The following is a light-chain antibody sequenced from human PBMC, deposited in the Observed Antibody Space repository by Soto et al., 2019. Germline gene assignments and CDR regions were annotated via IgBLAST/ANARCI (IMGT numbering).Light chain of an antibody. Sequence: DIPMTQSPSSLSASIGDRVTVTCRASQDIASFLNWYQQKPGKAPKLLVYAATSLQTGVPLRFSGSGSGTDFTLTINSLQPEDFATYFCQQSYGAPYTFGQGTKLEI. V-gene: IGKV1-39*01. CDR2: AAT. J-gene: IGKJ2*01. CDR1: QDIASF. CDR3: QQSYGAPYT.